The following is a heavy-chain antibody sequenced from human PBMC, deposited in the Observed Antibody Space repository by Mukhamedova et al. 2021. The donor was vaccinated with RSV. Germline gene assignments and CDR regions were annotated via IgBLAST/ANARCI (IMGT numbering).Heavy chain of an antibody. D-gene: IGHD6-13*01. CDR3: ARIIAAAAQGWFDP. J-gene: IGHJ5*02. Sequence: AEYMGGRVTITADESTSTAYMELSSLRSEDPAVYYCARIIAAAAQGWFDPWGQGTLVTVSS. V-gene: IGHV1-69*01.